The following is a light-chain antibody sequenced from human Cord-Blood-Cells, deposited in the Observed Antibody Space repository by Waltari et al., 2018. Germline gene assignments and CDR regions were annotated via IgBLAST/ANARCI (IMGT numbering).Light chain of an antibody. CDR2: EVS. Sequence: QSALTQPASVSGSPGQSITISCTGTSSDVGVYNFVSWYQQHPGKAPKLMIYEVSKRPSGVSNRFSGSKSGNTASLTISVLQAEDEADYYCCSYAGSSTVVFGGGTKLTVL. J-gene: IGLJ2*01. CDR1: SSDVGVYNF. V-gene: IGLV2-23*02. CDR3: CSYAGSSTVV.